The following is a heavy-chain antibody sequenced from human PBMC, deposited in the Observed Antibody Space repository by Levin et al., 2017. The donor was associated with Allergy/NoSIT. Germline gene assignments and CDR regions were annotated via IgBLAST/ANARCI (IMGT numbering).Heavy chain of an antibody. V-gene: IGHV3-48*02. CDR3: ARGVEDIVVVVAIDAFDI. CDR2: ISSSSSTI. Sequence: GESLKISCAASGFTFSSYSMNWVRQAPGKGLEWVSYISSSSSTIYYADSVKGRFTISRDNAKNSLYLQMNSLRDEDTAVYYCARGVEDIVVVVAIDAFDIWGQGTMVTVSS. J-gene: IGHJ3*02. D-gene: IGHD2-15*01. CDR1: GFTFSSYS.